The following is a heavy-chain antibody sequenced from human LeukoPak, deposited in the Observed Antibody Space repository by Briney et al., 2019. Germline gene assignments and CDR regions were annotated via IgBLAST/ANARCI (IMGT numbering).Heavy chain of an antibody. Sequence: GGSLRLSCAASGFSFSSSGMHWVRQAPGKGLEWVAIIYCDGRNKYYADSVKGRFTISRDNSKNTLYLQMNSLRAEDTAVYYCARDPGDYYGSGSSDAFDIWGQGTMVTVSS. CDR1: GFSFSSSG. CDR2: IYCDGRNK. J-gene: IGHJ3*02. D-gene: IGHD3-10*01. CDR3: ARDPGDYYGSGSSDAFDI. V-gene: IGHV3-33*01.